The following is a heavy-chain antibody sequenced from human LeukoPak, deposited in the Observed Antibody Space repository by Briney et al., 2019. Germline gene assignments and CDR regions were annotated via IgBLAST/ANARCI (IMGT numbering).Heavy chain of an antibody. J-gene: IGHJ4*02. D-gene: IGHD1-26*01. V-gene: IGHV3-49*04. CDR2: TTSKAYGATT. CDR3: SRHIVGARTYFDY. Sequence: GGSLRLSCTASGFTFGDYAMSWVRQAPGKGLEWVGFTTSKAYGATTDYVASVKGRFTISRDDSKSIAYLQMNSLKTEDTAVYYCSRHIVGARTYFDYWGQGALVTVSS. CDR1: GFTFGDYA.